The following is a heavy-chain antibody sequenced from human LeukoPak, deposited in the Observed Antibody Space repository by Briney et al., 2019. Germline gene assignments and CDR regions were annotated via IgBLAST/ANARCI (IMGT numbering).Heavy chain of an antibody. CDR3: ARYSSSWVFDY. Sequence: SETLSLTCAVSGGSISSNSYYWGWIRQPPGKGLEWIGSIYYSGSTYYNPSLKSRVTISVDTSKNQFSLKLSSVTAADTAVYYCARYSSSWVFDYWGQGTLVTVSS. CDR1: GGSISSNSYY. V-gene: IGHV4-39*07. J-gene: IGHJ4*02. D-gene: IGHD6-13*01. CDR2: IYYSGST.